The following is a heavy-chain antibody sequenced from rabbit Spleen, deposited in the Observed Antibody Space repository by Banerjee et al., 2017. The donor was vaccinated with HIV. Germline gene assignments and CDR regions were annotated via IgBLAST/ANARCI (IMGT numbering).Heavy chain of an antibody. V-gene: IGHV1S40*01. D-gene: IGHD2-1*01. CDR2: IYGGSSGST. CDR1: GFSFSSSYW. Sequence: QSLEVSGGGLVKPGASLTLTCKASGFSFSSSYWICWVRQAPGKGLEWIACIYGGSSGSTYYASWAKGRFTISKTAPTTVTLQVTSLTAADTATYFCARDSYDDYGYVKLWGQGTLVSVS. J-gene: IGHJ3*01. CDR3: ARDSYDDYGYVKL.